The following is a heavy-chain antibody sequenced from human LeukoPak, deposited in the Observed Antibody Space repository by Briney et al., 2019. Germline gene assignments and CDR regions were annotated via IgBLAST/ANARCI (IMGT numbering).Heavy chain of an antibody. D-gene: IGHD3-22*01. CDR1: GGTFSSYA. CDR3: ARDGYSSGYSRDAFDI. Sequence: ASVKVSCKASGGTFSSYAISWVRQAPGQGLEWVGIINPSGGSTSYAQKFQGRVTMTRDTSTSTVYMELSSLRSEDTAVYYCARDGYSSGYSRDAFDIWGQGTMATVSS. CDR2: INPSGGST. V-gene: IGHV1-46*01. J-gene: IGHJ3*02.